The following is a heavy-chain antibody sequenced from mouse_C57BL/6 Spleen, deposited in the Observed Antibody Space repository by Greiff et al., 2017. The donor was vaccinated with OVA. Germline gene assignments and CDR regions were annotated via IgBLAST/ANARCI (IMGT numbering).Heavy chain of an antibody. V-gene: IGHV5-4*03. J-gene: IGHJ2*01. D-gene: IGHD2-5*01. CDR3: ARAYSNYFDY. CDR2: ISDGGSYT. Sequence: EVMLVESGGGLVKPGGSLKLSCAASGFTFSSYAMSWVRQTPEKRLEWVATISDGGSYTYYPDNVKGRFTISRDNAKNNLYLQMSHLKSEDTAMYYCARAYSNYFDYWGQGTTLTVSS. CDR1: GFTFSSYA.